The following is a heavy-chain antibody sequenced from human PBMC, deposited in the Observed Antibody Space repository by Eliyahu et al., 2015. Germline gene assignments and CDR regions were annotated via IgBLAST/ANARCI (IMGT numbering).Heavy chain of an antibody. D-gene: IGHD1-20*01. CDR3: ARDITGTPFWFDP. J-gene: IGHJ5*02. V-gene: IGHV1-69*08. CDR1: GGTXSSYT. Sequence: QVQLVQSGAEVKKPGSSVXVSXKAXGGTXSSYTXSWVRQAPGQGLEWMGRIIPILGIANXAQKFQGRVTITADKSTSTAYMELSSLRSEDTAVYYCARDITGTPFWFDPWGQGTLVTVSS. CDR2: IIPILGIA.